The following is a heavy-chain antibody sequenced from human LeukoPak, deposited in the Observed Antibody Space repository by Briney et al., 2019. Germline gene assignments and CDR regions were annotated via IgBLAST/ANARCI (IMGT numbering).Heavy chain of an antibody. CDR2: IYYSGST. CDR1: GDSISSSTYY. V-gene: IGHV4-39*07. D-gene: IGHD3-22*01. Sequence: SETLSLTCTVSGDSISSSTYYWGWIRQPPGKGLEWIGSIYYSGSTYYNPSLKSRVTISVDTSKNQFSLKLSSVTAADTAVYYCARDAPLDYDSSGYHPTRYFDYWGQGTLVTVSS. J-gene: IGHJ4*02. CDR3: ARDAPLDYDSSGYHPTRYFDY.